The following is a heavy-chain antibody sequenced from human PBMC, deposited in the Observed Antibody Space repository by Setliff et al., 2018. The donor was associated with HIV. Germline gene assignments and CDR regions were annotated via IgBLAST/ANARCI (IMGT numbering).Heavy chain of an antibody. CDR2: ISFSGNTI. CDR3: ARVHEYSKYALHFFDS. Sequence: LSLTCTVSGYSISSGYYWGWIRQPPGKGLEWVSYISFSGNTIYYRDSVRGRFTIARDNARNSVYLQMNRLRAEDTAVYYCARVHEYSKYALHFFDSWGQGTLVTVSS. CDR1: GYSISSGYY. J-gene: IGHJ4*02. V-gene: IGHV3-11*04. D-gene: IGHD4-4*01.